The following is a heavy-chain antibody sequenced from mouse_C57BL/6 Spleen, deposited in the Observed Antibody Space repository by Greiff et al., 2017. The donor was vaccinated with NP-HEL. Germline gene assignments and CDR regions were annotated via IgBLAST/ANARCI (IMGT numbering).Heavy chain of an antibody. V-gene: IGHV1-4*01. Sequence: VQLQQSGAELARPGASVKMSCKASGYTFTSYTMHWVKQRPGQGLEWIGYINPSSGYSKYNQKFKDKATLTADKSSSTAYMQLSSLTSEDSAVYYCARSYDYDLDYWGQGTTLTVSS. CDR1: GYTFTSYT. J-gene: IGHJ2*01. CDR3: ARSYDYDLDY. CDR2: INPSSGYS. D-gene: IGHD2-4*01.